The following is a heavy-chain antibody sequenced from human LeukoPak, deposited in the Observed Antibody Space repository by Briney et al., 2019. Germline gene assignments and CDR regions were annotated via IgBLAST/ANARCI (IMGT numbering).Heavy chain of an antibody. J-gene: IGHJ1*01. D-gene: IGHD2-21*02. CDR3: ARDAYCGGDCWPHFQH. CDR2: ISSSSSTI. V-gene: IGHV3-48*01. CDR1: GFTFSSYS. Sequence: GGPLRLSCAASGFTFSSYSMNWVRQAPGKGLEWVSYISSSSSTIYYADSVKGRFTISRDNAKNSLYLQMNSLRAEDTAVYYCARDAYCGGDCWPHFQHWGQGTLVTVSS.